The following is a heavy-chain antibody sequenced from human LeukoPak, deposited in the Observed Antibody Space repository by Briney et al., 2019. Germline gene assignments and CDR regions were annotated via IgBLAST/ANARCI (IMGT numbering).Heavy chain of an antibody. Sequence: GGSLRLSCAASGFTFSRYWMSWVRQVPRKGLEWVANIKQDGGEIYCVDSVKGRFTISRDNAKNSLYLQMNSLRAEDTAVYYCARDKGDYHTSSSLFVFGGQGTLVTVSS. CDR3: ARDKGDYHTSSSLFVF. J-gene: IGHJ4*02. CDR1: GFTFSRYW. D-gene: IGHD3-22*01. V-gene: IGHV3-7*03. CDR2: IKQDGGEI.